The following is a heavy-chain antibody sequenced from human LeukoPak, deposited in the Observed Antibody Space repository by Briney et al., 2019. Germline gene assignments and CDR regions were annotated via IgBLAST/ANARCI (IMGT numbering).Heavy chain of an antibody. D-gene: IGHD2/OR15-2a*01. CDR2: IKQDGSER. CDR1: GFVFSRHW. J-gene: IGHJ4*02. Sequence: TGGSLRLSCAPSGFVFSRHWMSWVRQAPGKGPEWVANIKQDGSERYYVDSVKGRFTISRDNAKNSLYLQMNSLRAEDTAVYYCARDGGHSTDFDYWGQGTLVTVSS. V-gene: IGHV3-7*01. CDR3: ARDGGHSTDFDY.